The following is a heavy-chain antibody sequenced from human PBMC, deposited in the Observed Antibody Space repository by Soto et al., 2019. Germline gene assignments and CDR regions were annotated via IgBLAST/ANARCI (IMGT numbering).Heavy chain of an antibody. CDR2: IYYSGST. D-gene: IGHD4-17*01. V-gene: IGHV4-39*07. Sequence: KQSQTLSLTCTVSGGSISSSSYYWGWIRQPPGKGLEWIWSIYYSGSTYYNPSLKSRVTISVDTSKNQFSLKRSSVTAADTAVYYCARDDYGDYWYFDLWGRGTLVTVSS. CDR3: ARDDYGDYWYFDL. CDR1: GGSISSSSYY. J-gene: IGHJ2*01.